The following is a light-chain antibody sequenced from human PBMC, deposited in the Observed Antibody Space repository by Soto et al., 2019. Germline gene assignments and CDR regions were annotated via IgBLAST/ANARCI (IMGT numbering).Light chain of an antibody. CDR2: GNS. J-gene: IGLJ1*01. CDR1: SSNIGAGYD. Sequence: SVLTQPPSVSVSPGQRVTISCTGSSSNIGAGYDVHWYQQLPGTAPKLLIYGNSNRPSGVPDRFSGSKSGTSASLAITGLQAEDEADYYCQSYDSSLSGSNVFGTGTKVTVL. CDR3: QSYDSSLSGSNV. V-gene: IGLV1-40*01.